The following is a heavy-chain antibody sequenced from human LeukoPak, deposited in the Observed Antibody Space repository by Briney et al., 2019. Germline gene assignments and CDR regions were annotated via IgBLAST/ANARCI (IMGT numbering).Heavy chain of an antibody. CDR1: GASISGGTYY. V-gene: IGHV4-39*01. CDR3: ARRGGSGRAFDY. D-gene: IGHD1-26*01. Sequence: SETLSLTCSVSGASISGGTYYWGWIRQPPGKGLEWIGSIYYTGSTYDNPSLKSRVTISVDTSKNQFSLKLSSVTDADTAVYYCARRGGSGRAFDYWGQGTLVTVSS. CDR2: IYYTGST. J-gene: IGHJ4*02.